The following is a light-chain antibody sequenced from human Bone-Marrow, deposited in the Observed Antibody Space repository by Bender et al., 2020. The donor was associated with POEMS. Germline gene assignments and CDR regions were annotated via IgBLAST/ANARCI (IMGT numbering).Light chain of an antibody. J-gene: IGLJ3*02. CDR1: ALPRQF. V-gene: IGLV3-25*03. CDR2: KDV. CDR3: QSAASSSSPWV. Sequence: SSDLTQPPSVSVSPGQTARITCSGDALPRQFTYWFQQKPGQAPVVVIYKDVERPSGIPERFAASSSGTTVTLTISGVKAEDEADYYCQSAASSSSPWVFGGGTKLTVL.